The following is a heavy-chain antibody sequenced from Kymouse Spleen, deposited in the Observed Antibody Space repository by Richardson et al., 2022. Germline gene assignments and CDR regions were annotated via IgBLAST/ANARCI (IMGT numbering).Heavy chain of an antibody. D-gene: IGHD3-22*01. Sequence: EVQLVESGGGLVQPGRSLRLSCAASGFTFDDYAMHWVRQAPGKGLEWVSGISWNSGSIGYADSVKGRFTISRDNAKNSLYLQMNSLRAEDTALYYCAKADYYDSSGYYSGFDYWGQGTLVTVSS. CDR3: AKADYYDSSGYYSGFDY. V-gene: IGHV3-9*01. CDR1: GFTFDDYA. J-gene: IGHJ4*02. CDR2: ISWNSGSI.